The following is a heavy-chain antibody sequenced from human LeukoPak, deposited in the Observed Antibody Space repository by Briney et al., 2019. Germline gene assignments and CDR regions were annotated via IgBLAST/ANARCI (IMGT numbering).Heavy chain of an antibody. CDR2: IYFDGST. CDR3: ARLSYYYDSSGYYYGDWFDP. D-gene: IGHD3-22*01. V-gene: IGHV4-39*01. Sequence: SETLSLTCTVSGVSISSNSYYWAWIRQPPGKGLEWIGSIYFDGSTYHNPSLRSRVTISVDTSKTQLSLKLSSVTAADTAVYYCARLSYYYDSSGYYYGDWFDPWGQGTLVTVSS. J-gene: IGHJ5*02. CDR1: GVSISSNSYY.